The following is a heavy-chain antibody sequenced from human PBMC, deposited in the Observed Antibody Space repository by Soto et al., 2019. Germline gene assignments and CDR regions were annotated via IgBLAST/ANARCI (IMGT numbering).Heavy chain of an antibody. Sequence: GWSLRLSWAASGSTVSVYAVSGGVNAPGKGLEWVSAISGSGGSTYYADSVKGRFTISRDNSKNTLYLQMNSLRAEDTAVYYCAKDTDKLTVVTPFEYWVQGTLVTVS. V-gene: IGHV3-23*01. J-gene: IGHJ4*02. CDR1: GSTVSVYA. CDR2: ISGSGGST. D-gene: IGHD4-17*01. CDR3: AKDTDKLTVVTPFEY.